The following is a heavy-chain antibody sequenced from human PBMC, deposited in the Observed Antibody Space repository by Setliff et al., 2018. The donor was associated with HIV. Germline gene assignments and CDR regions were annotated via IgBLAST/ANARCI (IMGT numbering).Heavy chain of an antibody. CDR2: VYPSDGST. CDR3: ACPKEGYSGSGGAFQI. J-gene: IGHJ3*02. V-gene: IGHV1-46*01. Sequence: ASVKVSCKASGYTFTSYYMHWVRQAPGQGREWMGMVYPSDGSTSYAQKFQGRVTMTRDTSTSTIYMELNSLRADDPAMYYCACPKEGYSGSGGAFQIWGQGTMVTVSS. CDR1: GYTFTSYY. D-gene: IGHD3-10*01.